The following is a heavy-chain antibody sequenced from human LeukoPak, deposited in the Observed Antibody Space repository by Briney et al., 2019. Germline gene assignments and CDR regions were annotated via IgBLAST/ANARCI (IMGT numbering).Heavy chain of an antibody. V-gene: IGHV4-4*07. D-gene: IGHD6-13*01. CDR3: ARVVGIAAAATGDYYNYYGMDV. CDR2: IYTSGST. Sequence: PSETLTLTCTVSGVSISSYYWSWIRQPAGKGLEWIGRIYTSGSTNYNPSLKSRVTMSVDTSKNQFSLKLSSVTAADTAVYYCARVVGIAAAATGDYYNYYGMDVWGQGTTITVSS. CDR1: GVSISSYY. J-gene: IGHJ6*02.